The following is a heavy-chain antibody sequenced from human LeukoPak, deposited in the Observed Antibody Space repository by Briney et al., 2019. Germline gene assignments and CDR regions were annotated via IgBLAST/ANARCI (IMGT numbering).Heavy chain of an antibody. Sequence: SETLSLTCTVSGGSISSSSYYWGWTRQPPGKGLEWIGSIYYSGSTYYNPSLKSRVTISVDTSKNQFSLKLSSVTAADTAVYYCARSGSGYLRYYFDYWGQGTLVTVSS. CDR3: ARSGSGYLRYYFDY. CDR2: IYYSGST. D-gene: IGHD5-12*01. CDR1: GGSISSSSYY. J-gene: IGHJ4*02. V-gene: IGHV4-39*07.